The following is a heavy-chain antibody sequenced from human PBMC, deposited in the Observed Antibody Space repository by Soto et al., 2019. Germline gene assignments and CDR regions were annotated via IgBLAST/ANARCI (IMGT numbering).Heavy chain of an antibody. D-gene: IGHD1-26*01. CDR1: GYSFTSYW. CDR3: ARQWELPDYYYGMDV. Sequence: GESLKISCKGSGYSFTSYWIGWVRQMPGKGLEWMGIIYPGDSDTRYSPSFQGQVTISADKSISTAYLQWISLKASDTAMYYCARQWELPDYYYGMDVWGQGTTVTVSS. V-gene: IGHV5-51*01. CDR2: IYPGDSDT. J-gene: IGHJ6*02.